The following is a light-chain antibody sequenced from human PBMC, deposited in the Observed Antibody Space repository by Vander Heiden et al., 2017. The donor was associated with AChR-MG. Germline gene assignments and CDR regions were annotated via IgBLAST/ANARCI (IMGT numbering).Light chain of an antibody. Sequence: FMLPQPHSVSDYPGTTVTISCTGSSGSIASNYVQWYQQRPGSAPPTVIYYENQRPSGVPDRFSCSTDSSSTSASPTISGLKTEDDAYYYCQSYDSSRHLVVGGGTKLTVL. CDR2: YEN. CDR3: QSYDSSRHLV. V-gene: IGLV6-57*02. CDR1: SGSIASNY. J-gene: IGLJ2*01.